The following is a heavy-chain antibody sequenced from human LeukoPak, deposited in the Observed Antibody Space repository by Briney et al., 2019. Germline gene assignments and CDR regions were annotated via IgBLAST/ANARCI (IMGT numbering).Heavy chain of an antibody. Sequence: SETLSLTCTVSGGSISSYYWSWIRQPPGKGLEWIGYIYYSGSTNYNPSLKSRVTISVDTSKNQFSLKLSSVTAADTAVYYCARGITMIDYWGQGTLVTVSS. CDR1: GGSISSYY. J-gene: IGHJ4*02. D-gene: IGHD3-22*01. CDR2: IYYSGST. V-gene: IGHV4-59*01. CDR3: ARGITMIDY.